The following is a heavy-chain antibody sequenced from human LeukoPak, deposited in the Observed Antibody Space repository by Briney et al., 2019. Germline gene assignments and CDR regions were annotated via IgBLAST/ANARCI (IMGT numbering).Heavy chain of an antibody. CDR1: GYTFTSYD. Sequence: ASVKVSCKASGYTFTSYDINWVRQATGQGLEWMGWMNPNSGNTNYAQKLQGRVTMTTDTSTSTAYMEPRSLRSDDTAVYYCARLGSGSYYNTLRYWGQGTLVTVSS. V-gene: IGHV1-18*01. CDR3: ARLGSGSYYNTLRY. CDR2: MNPNSGNT. D-gene: IGHD3-10*01. J-gene: IGHJ4*02.